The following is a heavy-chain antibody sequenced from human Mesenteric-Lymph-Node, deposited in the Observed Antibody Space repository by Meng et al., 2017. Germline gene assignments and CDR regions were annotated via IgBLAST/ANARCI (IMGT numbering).Heavy chain of an antibody. V-gene: IGHV3-19*01. CDR2: VSWNGSRT. Sequence: GGSLRLSCAASGFTFSNSDMNWVRQAPGKGLEWVSGVSWNGSRTHYADSVKGRFIISRDNSRNFLYQQMNSLRPEDMAVYYCARDERRCSGTICNPLDYWGQGTLVTVSS. CDR3: ARDERRCSGTICNPLDY. D-gene: IGHD2-15*01. J-gene: IGHJ4*02. CDR1: GFTFSNSD.